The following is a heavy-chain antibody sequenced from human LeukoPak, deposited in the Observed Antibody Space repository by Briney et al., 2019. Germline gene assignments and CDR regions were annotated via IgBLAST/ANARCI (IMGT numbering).Heavy chain of an antibody. CDR1: GGTFSSYA. D-gene: IGHD3-3*01. Sequence: ASVKVSCKASGGTFSSYAISWVRQAPGQGLEWMGWINPNSGGTNYAQKFQGRVTMTRDTSISTAYMELSRLRSDDTAVYYCASNIFWSGLDIFDYWGQGTLVTVSS. J-gene: IGHJ4*02. V-gene: IGHV1-2*02. CDR3: ASNIFWSGLDIFDY. CDR2: INPNSGGT.